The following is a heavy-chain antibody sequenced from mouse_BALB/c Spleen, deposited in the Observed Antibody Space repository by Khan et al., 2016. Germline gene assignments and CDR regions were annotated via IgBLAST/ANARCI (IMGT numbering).Heavy chain of an antibody. Sequence: EVELVESGGGLVKPGGSLKLSCAASGFTFSDYYMYWVRQTPEKRLEWVATISDGGSYTYYPDSVKGRFTISRDNAKNNLYLQMSSLKSEDTAMSYCAREGLRRGFADWGQGTLVTVSA. D-gene: IGHD2-4*01. CDR3: AREGLRRGFAD. J-gene: IGHJ3*01. CDR1: GFTFSDYY. CDR2: ISDGGSYT. V-gene: IGHV5-4*02.